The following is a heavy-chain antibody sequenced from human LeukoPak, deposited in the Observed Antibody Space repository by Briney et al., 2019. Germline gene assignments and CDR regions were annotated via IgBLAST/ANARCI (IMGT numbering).Heavy chain of an antibody. V-gene: IGHV4-34*01. Sequence: PSETLSLTCAVYGGSFSGYYWSWIRQPPGKGLEWIGEINHSGSTNYNPSLKSRVTISVDTSKNQFSLKLSSVTVADTAVYYCARAIRDSSGWSSPYYYYYYMDVWGKGTTVTVSS. CDR2: INHSGST. CDR3: ARAIRDSSGWSSPYYYYYYMDV. CDR1: GGSFSGYY. J-gene: IGHJ6*03. D-gene: IGHD6-19*01.